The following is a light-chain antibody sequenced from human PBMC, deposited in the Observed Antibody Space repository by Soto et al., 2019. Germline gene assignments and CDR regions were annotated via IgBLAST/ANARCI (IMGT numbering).Light chain of an antibody. CDR2: AAS. Sequence: ENVLTQSPGTLSLSPGERATLSCRASQSVSSSYLAWYQQKPGQAPRLLIYAASSRATGIPDRFRGSGSGTDFTLTISRLEPEDFAVYYCQQYGSSPITFGQGTRLENK. V-gene: IGKV3-20*01. CDR3: QQYGSSPIT. CDR1: QSVSSSY. J-gene: IGKJ5*01.